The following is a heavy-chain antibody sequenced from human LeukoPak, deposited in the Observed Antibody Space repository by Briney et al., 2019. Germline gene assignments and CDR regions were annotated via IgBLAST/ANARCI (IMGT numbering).Heavy chain of an antibody. CDR3: ARDDSYYGSGSIDY. V-gene: IGHV1-2*04. CDR2: INPNSGGT. J-gene: IGHJ4*02. Sequence: ASVTVSCKASGYTFTGYYMHWVRQAPGQGLEWMGWINPNSGGTNYAQKFQGWVTMTRDTSISTAYMELSRLRSDDTAVYYCARDDSYYGSGSIDYWGQGTLVTVSS. CDR1: GYTFTGYY. D-gene: IGHD3-10*01.